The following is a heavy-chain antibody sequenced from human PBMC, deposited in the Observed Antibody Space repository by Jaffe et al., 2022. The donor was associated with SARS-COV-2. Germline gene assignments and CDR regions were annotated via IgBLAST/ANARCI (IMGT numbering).Heavy chain of an antibody. CDR3: AEERAVVPADVGYFDY. CDR1: GFTFNSYA. CDR2: ISGSGDDT. V-gene: IGHV3-23*01. J-gene: IGHJ4*02. D-gene: IGHD2-2*01. Sequence: EVQLLESGGGLVQPGGSLRLSCVASGFTFNSYAMSWVRQAPGKGLEWVSAISGSGDDTYYSDSVKGRFTISRDNSKNTLYLQINSLRAEDTAVYYCAEERAVVPADVGYFDYWGQGTLVTVSS.